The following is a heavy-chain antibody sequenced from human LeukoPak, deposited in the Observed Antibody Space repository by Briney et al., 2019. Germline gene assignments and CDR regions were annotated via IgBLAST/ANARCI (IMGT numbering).Heavy chain of an antibody. CDR2: IGGSSGST. CDR3: AKLVGAIPTDY. J-gene: IGHJ4*02. Sequence: PGGSLRLSCAASGFTFSSYAMSWVRQAPGKGLEWVSTIGGSSGSTHYADSVKGRFTISRDNSKNTLYLQMNGLRAEDTAVYYCAKLVGAIPTDYWGQGTLVTVSS. V-gene: IGHV3-23*01. CDR1: GFTFSSYA. D-gene: IGHD1-26*01.